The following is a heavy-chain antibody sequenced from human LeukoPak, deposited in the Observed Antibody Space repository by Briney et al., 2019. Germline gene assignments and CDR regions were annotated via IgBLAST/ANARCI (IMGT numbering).Heavy chain of an antibody. CDR3: ARNVGRVVAATGYGMDV. D-gene: IGHD2-15*01. CDR2: IIPIFGTA. V-gene: IGHV1-69*13. J-gene: IGHJ6*04. Sequence: ASVKVSCKASGGTFSSYAISWVRHAPGQGLEWMGGIIPIFGTANYAQKFQGRVTITADESTSTAYMELSSLRSEDTAVYYCARNVGRVVAATGYGMDVWGKGTTVTVSS. CDR1: GGTFSSYA.